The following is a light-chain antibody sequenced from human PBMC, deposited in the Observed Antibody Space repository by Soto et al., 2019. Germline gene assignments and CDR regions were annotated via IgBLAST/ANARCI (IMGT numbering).Light chain of an antibody. J-gene: IGKJ4*01. V-gene: IGKV3-15*01. CDR1: HRVNTY. CDR3: QQYNNWPLT. Sequence: EILITESPGTLSVSPGEGASLSCRASHRVNTYLAWYQQRPGQAPRLLIYDASTRATGIPARFSGSGSGTEFTLTISSLQSEDFAVYYCQQYNNWPLTFGGGTKVDIK. CDR2: DAS.